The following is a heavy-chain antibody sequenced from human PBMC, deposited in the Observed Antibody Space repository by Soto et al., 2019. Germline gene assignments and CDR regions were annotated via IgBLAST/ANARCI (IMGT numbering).Heavy chain of an antibody. Sequence: QVQLVQSGAEVKKPGSSVKVSCKASGGTLSNYGISWVRQAPGQGLEGMGGIIPVFGTPNYAQKFQGRVTITADESTTTVYMEVSSLTSEDTAVYYCGRGDATKIVVTTYYGMDVWGQGTTVTVSS. CDR2: IIPVFGTP. J-gene: IGHJ6*02. CDR3: GRGDATKIVVTTYYGMDV. D-gene: IGHD3-22*01. CDR1: GGTLSNYG. V-gene: IGHV1-69*12.